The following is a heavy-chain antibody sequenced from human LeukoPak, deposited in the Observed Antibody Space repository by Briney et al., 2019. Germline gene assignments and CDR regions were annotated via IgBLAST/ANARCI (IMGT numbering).Heavy chain of an antibody. CDR1: GDSVSRSDSY. CDR2: IYHSGRT. CDR3: ARRRYYDGSGYLE. D-gene: IGHD3-22*01. V-gene: IGHV4-39*01. J-gene: IGHJ1*01. Sequence: SETLSLTCSVSGDSVSRSDSYWDWIRQPPGKGLEWIGTIYHSGRTYYSPSLKSRVTMSVDPSNNQFSLNLRSVTAADTAAYYCARRRYYDGSGYLEWGQGTLLSVSS.